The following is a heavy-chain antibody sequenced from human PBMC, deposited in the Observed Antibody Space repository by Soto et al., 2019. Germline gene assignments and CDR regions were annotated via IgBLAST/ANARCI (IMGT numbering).Heavy chain of an antibody. CDR1: GGTFRSYA. CDR3: ALIAALAAAAPFDY. D-gene: IGHD6-6*01. V-gene: IGHV1-69*13. CDR2: IIPIFGTA. Sequence: SVKVSCKASGGTFRSYAISWVRQAPGQGLEWMGGIIPIFGTANYAQKFQGRVTITADESTSTAYMELSSLRSEDTAVYYCALIAALAAAAPFDYWGQGTLVTVSS. J-gene: IGHJ4*02.